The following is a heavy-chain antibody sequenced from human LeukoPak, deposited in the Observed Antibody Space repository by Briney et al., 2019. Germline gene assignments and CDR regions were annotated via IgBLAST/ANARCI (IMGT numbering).Heavy chain of an antibody. J-gene: IGHJ1*01. V-gene: IGHV3-23*01. CDR2: ISGSGGST. CDR1: GFTFSSYA. CDR3: AKDDYYDSSGYAKYFQH. Sequence: GGSLRLSCAASGFTFSSYAMSWVRQAPGRGLAWVSAISGSGGSTYYADSVKGRFTISRDNSKNTLYLQMNSLRAEDTAVYYCAKDDYYDSSGYAKYFQHWGQGTLVTVSS. D-gene: IGHD3-22*01.